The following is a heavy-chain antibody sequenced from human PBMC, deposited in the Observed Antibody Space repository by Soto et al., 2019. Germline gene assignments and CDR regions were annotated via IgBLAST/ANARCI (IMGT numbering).Heavy chain of an antibody. V-gene: IGHV1-18*01. CDR2: ISAYNGNT. CDR1: GYTFTSYG. J-gene: IGHJ5*02. CDR3: ARDLRFATYGSGSYPRVNWFDP. Sequence: ASVKVSCKASGYTFTSYGISWVRQAPGQGLEWMGWISAYNGNTNYAQKLQGRVTMTTDTSTSTAYMELRSLRSDDTAVYYCARDLRFATYGSGSYPRVNWFDPWRQGTLVTVSS. D-gene: IGHD3-10*01.